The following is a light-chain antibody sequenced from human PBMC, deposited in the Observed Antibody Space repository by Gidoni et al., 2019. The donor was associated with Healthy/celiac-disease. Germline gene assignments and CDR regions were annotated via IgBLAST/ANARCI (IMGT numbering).Light chain of an antibody. Sequence: AIQMTQSPSSLSASVGDRVTITCRASQGSRNDLGWYQQKPGKAPKLLIYAASSLQSGVPSRFSGSGSGTDFTLTISSLQPEDFATYYCLQDYNYPRTFXXXTKVEIK. CDR2: AAS. V-gene: IGKV1-6*01. J-gene: IGKJ1*01. CDR3: LQDYNYPRT. CDR1: QGSRND.